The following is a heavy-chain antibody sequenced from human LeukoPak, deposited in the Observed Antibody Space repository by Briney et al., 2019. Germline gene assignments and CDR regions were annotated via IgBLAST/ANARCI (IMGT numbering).Heavy chain of an antibody. CDR1: GFTFSSFT. D-gene: IGHD3-10*01. CDR3: AKNYYGSGTMGGY. J-gene: IGHJ4*02. V-gene: IGHV3-23*01. CDR2: IGGSGAST. Sequence: GGSLRLSCAASGFTFSSFTMTWVRQAPGKGLEWVSTIGGSGASTYYAGSVKGRFTISSDNSKNTLSLQMNSLRAEDSAVYYCAKNYYGSGTMGGYWGQGTLVTVSS.